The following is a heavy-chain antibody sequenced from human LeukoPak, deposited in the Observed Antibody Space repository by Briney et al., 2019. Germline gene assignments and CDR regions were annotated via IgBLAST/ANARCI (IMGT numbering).Heavy chain of an antibody. J-gene: IGHJ4*02. V-gene: IGHV3-9*01. D-gene: IGHD6-25*01. Sequence: PGGSLRLSCAASGFIFSSYVMGWVRQAPGKGLEWVSGISWNSGSIGYADSVKGRFTISRDNAKNSLYLQMNSLRAEDTALYYCATLAAEPPFDYWGQGTLVTVSS. CDR1: GFIFSSYV. CDR2: ISWNSGSI. CDR3: ATLAAEPPFDY.